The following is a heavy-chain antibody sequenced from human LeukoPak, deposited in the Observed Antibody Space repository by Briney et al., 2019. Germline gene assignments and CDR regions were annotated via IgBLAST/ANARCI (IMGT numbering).Heavy chain of an antibody. CDR2: IFHSGNS. D-gene: IGHD3-10*01. CDR3: ARELWFVNAPGSWLDL. V-gene: IGHV4-30-2*01. Sequence: EPSETLSLTCAVSGDSISSGDYSWSWLRQPPGKGLEWIGYIFHSGNSYYNPSLKSRVTISVDKSKNQFSLRLTSVTAADTAVYYCARELWFVNAPGSWLDLWGQGTLVTVSS. CDR1: GDSISSGDYS. J-gene: IGHJ5*02.